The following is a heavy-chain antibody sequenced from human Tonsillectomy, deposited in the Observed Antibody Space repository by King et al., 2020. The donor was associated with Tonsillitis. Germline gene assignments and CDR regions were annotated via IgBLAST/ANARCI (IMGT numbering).Heavy chain of an antibody. CDR3: ARSGISGSYRFMDV. V-gene: IGHV4-31*03. CDR1: GGSISSGDYY. J-gene: IGHJ6*03. D-gene: IGHD3-10*01. Sequence: VPLQESGPGQVKPSQNLSLTCTVSGGSISSGDYYWTWIRQHPGKGPEWIGYMYYSGTTDYNPSLKRRVTISVDTSKKQFSLKVTSVTAADTAVYYCARSGISGSYRFMDVWGKGTTVTVSS. CDR2: MYYSGTT.